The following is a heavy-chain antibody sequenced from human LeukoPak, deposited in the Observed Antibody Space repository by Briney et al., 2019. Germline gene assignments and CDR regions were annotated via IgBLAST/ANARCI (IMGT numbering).Heavy chain of an antibody. CDR2: IHPSGML. CDR1: GASFNSDDQY. D-gene: IGHD3-22*01. V-gene: IGHV4-31*03. Sequence: SQALCLTCTVSGASFNSDDQYWNWIRQSPGKGLEWIGSIHPSGMLYNNPSLERRVTMSRDTSKNQFSLNLNSVTAADTAVYFCSRGLDSRKLGYWGQGILVTVSS. J-gene: IGHJ4*02. CDR3: SRGLDSRKLGY.